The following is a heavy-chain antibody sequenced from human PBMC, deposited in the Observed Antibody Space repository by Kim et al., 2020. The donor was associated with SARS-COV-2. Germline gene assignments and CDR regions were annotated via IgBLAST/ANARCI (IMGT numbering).Heavy chain of an antibody. Sequence: GGSLRLSCAASGFTFDDYAMHWVRQAPGKGLEWVSLISGDGGSTYYADSVKGRFTISRDNSKNSLYLQMNSLRTEDTALYYCAKDSGSSGWYSHYYYYGMDVWGQGTTVTVSS. V-gene: IGHV3-43*02. D-gene: IGHD6-19*01. J-gene: IGHJ6*02. CDR3: AKDSGSSGWYSHYYYYGMDV. CDR2: ISGDGGST. CDR1: GFTFDDYA.